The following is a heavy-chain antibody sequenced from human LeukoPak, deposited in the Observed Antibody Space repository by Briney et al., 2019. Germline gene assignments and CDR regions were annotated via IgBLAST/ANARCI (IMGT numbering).Heavy chain of an antibody. CDR3: ARVSRFRGSSSNWFDT. Sequence: GGSLRLSCAASGFTFSSYWMSWVRQAPGTGLEWVANIKQDGSEKYYVDSVKGRFTISRDNAKNSLYLQMNSLRAEDTAVYYCARVSRFRGSSSNWFDTWGQGTLVTVSS. CDR2: IKQDGSEK. V-gene: IGHV3-7*01. CDR1: GFTFSSYW. D-gene: IGHD6-6*01. J-gene: IGHJ5*02.